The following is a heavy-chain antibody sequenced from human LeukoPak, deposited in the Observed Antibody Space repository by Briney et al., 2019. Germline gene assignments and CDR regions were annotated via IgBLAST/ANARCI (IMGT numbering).Heavy chain of an antibody. V-gene: IGHV3-30*18. CDR2: VAYYGSNK. CDR3: AKYAAAGAYDRNNKFDS. CDR1: GFTFSRYA. Sequence: GRSLRLSCTASGFTFSRYAMHWLRQAPGKGLEGVGVVAYYGSNKYPADSLKGRFTISRDNSKNTLFLEMNSLRPEDTAVYYCAKYAAAGAYDRNNKFDSWGQGTLVTVSS. D-gene: IGHD3-22*01. J-gene: IGHJ4*02.